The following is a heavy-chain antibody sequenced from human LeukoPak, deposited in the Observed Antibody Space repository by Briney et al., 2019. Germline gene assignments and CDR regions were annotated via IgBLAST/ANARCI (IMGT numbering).Heavy chain of an antibody. Sequence: SETLSLTCTVSGGCISSYYWSWIRQPAGKGLEWIGRIYTSGSTNYNPSLKSRVTMSVDTSKNQFSLKLSSVTAADTAVYYCARAGLERAVAGTAGNWFDPWGQGTLVTVSS. V-gene: IGHV4-4*07. CDR2: IYTSGST. CDR1: GGCISSYY. D-gene: IGHD6-19*01. CDR3: ARAGLERAVAGTAGNWFDP. J-gene: IGHJ5*02.